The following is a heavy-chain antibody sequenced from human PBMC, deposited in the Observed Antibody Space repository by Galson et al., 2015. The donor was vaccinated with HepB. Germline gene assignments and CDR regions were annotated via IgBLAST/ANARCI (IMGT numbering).Heavy chain of an antibody. CDR1: GYSFSSYS. V-gene: IGHV1-18*01. J-gene: IGHJ5*02. D-gene: IGHD2-15*01. CDR3: ARGALVVAVGATQNNWFDP. Sequence: SCKASGYSFSSYSITWVRQAPGQGLEWMGRSSVYNQYTNYAQKFQGRVTMTTDTSTNTAYMELRSLRSDDTAIYYCARGALVVAVGATQNNWFDPWGRGTLVTVSS. CDR2: SSVYNQYT.